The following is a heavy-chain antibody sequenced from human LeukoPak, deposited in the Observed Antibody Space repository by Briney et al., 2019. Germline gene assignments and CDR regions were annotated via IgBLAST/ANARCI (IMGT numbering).Heavy chain of an antibody. CDR1: GGSISSSSYY. CDR3: ARGYSSSWYLNWFDP. CDR2: IYYSGST. V-gene: IGHV4-39*07. J-gene: IGHJ5*02. D-gene: IGHD6-13*01. Sequence: SETLSLTCTVSGGSISSSSYYWGWIRQPPGKGLECIGSIYYSGSTYYNPSLTSRVTISIDTSKNQFSLKPSSVTAADTAVYYCARGYSSSWYLNWFDPWGQGTLVTVSS.